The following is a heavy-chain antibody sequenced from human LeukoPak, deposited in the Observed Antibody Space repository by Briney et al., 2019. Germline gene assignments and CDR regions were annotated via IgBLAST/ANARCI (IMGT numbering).Heavy chain of an antibody. CDR2: IIPIFGTA. CDR1: GGTFSSYA. V-gene: IGHV1-69*05. CDR3: ARGNTYDYGEGAPFDI. Sequence: ASVKVSCKASGGTFSSYAISWVRQAPGQGLEWMGGIIPIFGTANYAQKFQGRVTMTRNTSISTAYMELGSLRSEDTAVYYCARGNTYDYGEGAPFDIWGQGTMVTVSS. D-gene: IGHD4-17*01. J-gene: IGHJ3*02.